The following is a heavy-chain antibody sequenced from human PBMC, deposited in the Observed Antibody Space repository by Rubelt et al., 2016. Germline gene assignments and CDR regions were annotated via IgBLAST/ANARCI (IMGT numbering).Heavy chain of an antibody. CDR2: INAGNGNT. Sequence: GQRLEWMGWINAGNGNTKYSQKFQGRVTITRDTSASTAYMELSSLRSEDTAVYYCARKTDKGYCSGGSCQNDAFDIWGQGTMVTVSS. D-gene: IGHD2-15*01. V-gene: IGHV1-3*01. CDR3: ARKTDKGYCSGGSCQNDAFDI. J-gene: IGHJ3*02.